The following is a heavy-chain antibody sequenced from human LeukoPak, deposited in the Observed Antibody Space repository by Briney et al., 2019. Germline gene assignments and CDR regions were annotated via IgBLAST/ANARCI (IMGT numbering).Heavy chain of an antibody. V-gene: IGHV3-48*04. CDR1: GFTFSSYS. D-gene: IGHD3-16*01. CDR2: ISSSSSTI. Sequence: GGSLRLSCAASGFTFSSYSMNWVRQAPGKGLEWVSYISSSSSTIYYADSVKGRFTISRDNAKNSLYLQMNSLRAEDTAVYYCARVTGDPYFDYWGQGTLVTVSS. CDR3: ARVTGDPYFDY. J-gene: IGHJ4*02.